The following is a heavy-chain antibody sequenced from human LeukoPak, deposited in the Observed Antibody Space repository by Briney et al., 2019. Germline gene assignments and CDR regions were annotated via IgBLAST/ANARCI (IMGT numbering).Heavy chain of an antibody. CDR1: GFTFNNYG. V-gene: IGHV3-23*01. CDR3: AKATGERHY. D-gene: IGHD7-27*01. J-gene: IGHJ4*02. Sequence: GGPLRLSCAASGFTFNNYGMSWVRQAPGKGLEWVSAISGSGGTTYYADSVQGRFTISRDNSKSTLYLQMHSLRAEDTAVYYCAKATGERHYWGQGTLVTVSS. CDR2: ISGSGGTT.